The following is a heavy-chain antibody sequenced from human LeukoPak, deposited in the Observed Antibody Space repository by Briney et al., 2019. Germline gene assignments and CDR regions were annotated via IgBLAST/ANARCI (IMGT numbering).Heavy chain of an antibody. J-gene: IGHJ4*02. CDR1: GFTFSSYA. CDR2: ISGRGVST. V-gene: IGHV3-23*01. CDR3: AKSYDSTGYSYFDY. Sequence: GGSLRLSCTASGFTFSSYAMSWVRQAPGRGLEWVSTISGRGVSTYYADSVKGRFSISRDSSKNTLYLQMNSLRAEDTAVYYCAKSYDSTGYSYFDYWGQGTLLTVSS. D-gene: IGHD3-22*01.